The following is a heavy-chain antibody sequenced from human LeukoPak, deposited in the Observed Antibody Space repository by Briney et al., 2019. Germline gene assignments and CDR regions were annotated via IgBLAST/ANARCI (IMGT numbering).Heavy chain of an antibody. CDR1: GFTFNNHY. J-gene: IGHJ5*02. D-gene: IGHD3-10*01. Sequence: GGSLRLSCAASGFTFNNHYMTWVRQAPGKGLEWVVNIKQDGSETYYLDSVKGRFTISRDNAKNSLYLQLNNVRAEDTAVYYCARDSLGGSSYVSWGQGTLVTVSS. CDR3: ARDSLGGSSYVS. CDR2: IKQDGSET. V-gene: IGHV3-7*04.